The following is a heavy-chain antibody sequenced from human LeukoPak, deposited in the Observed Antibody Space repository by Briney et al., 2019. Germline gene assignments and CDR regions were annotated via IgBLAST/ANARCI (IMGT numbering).Heavy chain of an antibody. Sequence: SQTLSLTCTVSGGSISSGNYYWGWIRQPAGKGLEWIGRIYTSGSTYYDPSLKSRVTISVDTSKNQFSLKLSSVTAADTAVYYCARKGKLGDAFDIWGQGTMVTVSS. J-gene: IGHJ3*02. CDR2: IYTSGST. CDR1: GGSISSGNYY. CDR3: ARKGKLGDAFDI. V-gene: IGHV4-61*02. D-gene: IGHD3-16*01.